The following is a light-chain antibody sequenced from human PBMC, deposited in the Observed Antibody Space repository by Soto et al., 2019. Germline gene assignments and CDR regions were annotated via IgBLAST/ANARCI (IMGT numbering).Light chain of an antibody. CDR1: QSVRSY. V-gene: IGKV3-11*01. Sequence: EIVLTQSPATLSLSPGERATLSCRASQSVRSYLAWYQQKPGQAPRLLIYDASNRAPGIPARFSGSGSGTDFTLTIGSLEPEDFAMYYCQQRSNEPNTFGQGTRLEIK. CDR2: DAS. CDR3: QQRSNEPNT. J-gene: IGKJ5*01.